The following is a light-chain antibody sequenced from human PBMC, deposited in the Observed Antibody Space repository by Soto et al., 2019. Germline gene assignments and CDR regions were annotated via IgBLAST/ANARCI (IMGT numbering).Light chain of an antibody. J-gene: IGLJ1*01. Sequence: QFALTQPRSVSGSPGQSVTISCTGTSSDVGSYKDVSWYQQHPGKAPKLMIYDVSERPSGVPDRFSGSKSGNTASLTISGLQAEDEADYYCCSYAGSFYVFGTGTKLTVL. CDR2: DVS. CDR1: SSDVGSYKD. V-gene: IGLV2-11*01. CDR3: CSYAGSFYV.